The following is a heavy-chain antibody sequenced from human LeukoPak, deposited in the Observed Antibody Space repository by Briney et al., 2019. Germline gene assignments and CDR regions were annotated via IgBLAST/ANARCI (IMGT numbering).Heavy chain of an antibody. CDR2: IRYDGSNK. CDR1: GFTFSSYG. D-gene: IGHD3-10*01. CDR3: ARDHKSYGSGSYYNS. Sequence: GGSLRLSCAASGFTFSSYGMHWVRQAPGKGLEWVAFIRYDGSNKYYADSVKGRFTISRDNSKNTLYLQMNSLRAEDTAVYYCARDHKSYGSGSYYNSWGQGTLVTVSS. V-gene: IGHV3-30*02. J-gene: IGHJ4*02.